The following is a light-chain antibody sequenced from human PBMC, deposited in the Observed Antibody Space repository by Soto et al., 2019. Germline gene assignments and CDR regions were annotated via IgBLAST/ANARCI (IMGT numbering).Light chain of an antibody. Sequence: DIQMTQPPSSLSASVGDRVTITCRARQSISSNLNWYQQKPGEAPKLLIYVASSLQSGVPSRFSGSESGTDYTLTISSLQPDDFATYYGQQSYSTPYTFGQGTKLEIK. CDR3: QQSYSTPYT. CDR2: VAS. V-gene: IGKV1-39*01. J-gene: IGKJ2*01. CDR1: QSISSN.